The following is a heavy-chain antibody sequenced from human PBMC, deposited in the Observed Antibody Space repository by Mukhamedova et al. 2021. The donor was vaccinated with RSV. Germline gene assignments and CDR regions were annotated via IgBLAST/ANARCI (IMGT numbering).Heavy chain of an antibody. V-gene: IGHV1-69*10. D-gene: IGHD3-16*02. J-gene: IGHJ4*02. CDR3: ASGRYDYVLGSYPSDY. Sequence: WMGGIIPILGIANYAQKFQGRVTITADKSTSTAYMELSSLRSEDTAVYYCASGRYDYVLGSYPSDYWGQGTLVTVSS. CDR2: IIPILGIA.